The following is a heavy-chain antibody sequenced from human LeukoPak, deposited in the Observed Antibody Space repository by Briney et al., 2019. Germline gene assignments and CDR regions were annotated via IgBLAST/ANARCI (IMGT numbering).Heavy chain of an antibody. J-gene: IGHJ5*02. CDR1: EFTFSNHA. Sequence: GGSLRLSCAASEFTFSNHAMSWVRQAPGKGLEWASAIVGSGGRAYYTDSVKGRFTVSRDNSKNTLFLQMNSLRAEDTAVYYCARESASSWTGNWFDPWGQGTLVTVSS. D-gene: IGHD6-13*01. V-gene: IGHV3-23*01. CDR2: IVGSGGRA. CDR3: ARESASSWTGNWFDP.